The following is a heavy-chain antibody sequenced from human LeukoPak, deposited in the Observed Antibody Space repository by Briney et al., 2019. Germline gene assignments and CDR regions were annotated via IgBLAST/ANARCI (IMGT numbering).Heavy chain of an antibody. CDR2: IYPGDSDT. Sequence: GESQKISCKGSGYSFTSYWIGWVRQMPGKGLEWMGIIYPGDSDTRYSPSFQGQVTISADKSISTAYLQWSSLKASDTAMYYCASYDSSGYHAFDIWGQGTMVTVSS. CDR1: GYSFTSYW. J-gene: IGHJ3*02. CDR3: ASYDSSGYHAFDI. D-gene: IGHD3-22*01. V-gene: IGHV5-51*01.